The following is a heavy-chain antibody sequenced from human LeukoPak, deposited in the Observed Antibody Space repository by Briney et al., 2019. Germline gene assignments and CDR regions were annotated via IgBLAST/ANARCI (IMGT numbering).Heavy chain of an antibody. CDR3: ARHFIAVSGKLDY. CDR2: IYYSGST. V-gene: IGHV4-39*01. CDR1: GGSLSSSNYH. J-gene: IGHJ4*02. Sequence: ETLSLTCTVSGGSLSSSNYHWGWIRQPPGKGLEWIGSIYYSGSTNYNPSLKSRVTISVDTSKNQFSLKLSSVTAADTAVYYCARHFIAVSGKLDYWGQGTLVTVSS. D-gene: IGHD6-19*01.